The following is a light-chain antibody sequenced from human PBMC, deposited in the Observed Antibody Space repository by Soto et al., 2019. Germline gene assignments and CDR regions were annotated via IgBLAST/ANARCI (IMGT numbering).Light chain of an antibody. Sequence: EIVMTQSPAALSLSPGDRATLSCRASQFMSSNYLSWYQQKPGQAPRLLIYGASTRATGIPDRFSGSGSGTDFTLTISSLQPEDFATYFCQQSYSRPRPFGQGTKVDIK. CDR3: QQSYSRPRP. CDR2: GAS. J-gene: IGKJ1*01. V-gene: IGKV3D-7*01. CDR1: QFMSSNY.